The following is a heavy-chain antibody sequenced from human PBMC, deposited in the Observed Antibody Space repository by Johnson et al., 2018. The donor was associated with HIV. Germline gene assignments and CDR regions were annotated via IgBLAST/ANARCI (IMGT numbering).Heavy chain of an antibody. D-gene: IGHD5-18*01. Sequence: VQLVESGGGVVRPGGSLRLSCAASGFTFDDYAMHWVRHAPGKGLEWVSGISWNSGSIGYADSVKGRFHISRDNAKNSLYLQMNSLRAEDTALYYCAKVGYSYGLAQLGAFNIWGQGTMVTVSS. V-gene: IGHV3-9*01. CDR1: GFTFDDYA. CDR2: ISWNSGSI. CDR3: AKVGYSYGLAQLGAFNI. J-gene: IGHJ3*02.